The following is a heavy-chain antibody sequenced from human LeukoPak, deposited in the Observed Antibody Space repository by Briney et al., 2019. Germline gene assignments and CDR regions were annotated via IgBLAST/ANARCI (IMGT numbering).Heavy chain of an antibody. D-gene: IGHD3-22*01. J-gene: IGHJ4*02. V-gene: IGHV1-24*01. CDR1: GYTLTELS. Sequence: ASVKVSCKVSGYTLTELSMHWVRQAPGKGLEWMGGFDPEDGETIYAQKFQGRVTMTEDTSTDTAYMELSSLRSEDTAVYYCATEIRNYYDSSGYPNYWGQGTLVTVSS. CDR2: FDPEDGET. CDR3: ATEIRNYYDSSGYPNY.